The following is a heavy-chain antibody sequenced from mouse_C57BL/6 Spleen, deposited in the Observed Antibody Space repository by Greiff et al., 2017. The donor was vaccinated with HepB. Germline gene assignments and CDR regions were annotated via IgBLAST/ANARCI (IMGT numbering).Heavy chain of an antibody. Sequence: VQLQQSGAELVRPGASVTLSCKASGYTFTDYEMHWVKQTPVHGLEWIGAIDPETGGTAYNQKFKGKAILTADKSSSTAYMELRSLTSEDSAVYYCTRWVTVSYAMGYWGQGTSVTVSS. CDR1: GYTFTDYE. D-gene: IGHD2-1*01. CDR2: IDPETGGT. J-gene: IGHJ4*01. V-gene: IGHV1-15*01. CDR3: TRWVTVSYAMGY.